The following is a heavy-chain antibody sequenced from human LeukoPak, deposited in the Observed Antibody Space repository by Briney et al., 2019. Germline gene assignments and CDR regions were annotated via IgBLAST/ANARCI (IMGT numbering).Heavy chain of an antibody. CDR3: EKDREYGDYGGYFDY. J-gene: IGHJ4*02. D-gene: IGHD4-17*01. V-gene: IGHV3-23*01. CDR1: GFTLSSYA. Sequence: GGSLRLSCAASGFTLSSYAMSWVRQAPGKGLEWVSAISGSGGSTYYADSVKGRFTISRDNSKNTLYLQMNSLRAEDTAVYYCEKDREYGDYGGYFDYWGQGTLVTVSS. CDR2: ISGSGGST.